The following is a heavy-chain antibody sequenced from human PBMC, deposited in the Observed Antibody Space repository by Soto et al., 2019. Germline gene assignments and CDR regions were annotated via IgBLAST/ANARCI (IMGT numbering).Heavy chain of an antibody. CDR1: GFTFSSYS. V-gene: IGHV3-48*01. CDR3: ARNLIKGYCSGGSRRIDAFDI. CDR2: ISTNGRTT. D-gene: IGHD2-15*01. Sequence: EVQLVESGGGLVQPGGSLRLSCEASGFTFSSYSMKWVRQAPGKGLEWLSFISTNGRTTYYADSVKGRFTISRDNAQNSLYLQVNSLRVEDTAVYYCARNLIKGYCSGGSRRIDAFDIWGPGTMVTVSS. J-gene: IGHJ3*02.